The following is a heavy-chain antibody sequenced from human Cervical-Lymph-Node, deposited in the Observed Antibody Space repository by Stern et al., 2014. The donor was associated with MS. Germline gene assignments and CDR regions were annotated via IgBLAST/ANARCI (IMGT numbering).Heavy chain of an antibody. Sequence: QVQLGQSGAEVKKPGASMKVSCKASAYTFTGYYIHWVRQAPGQGLEWMGRINPNSGGTSYAQKFQGRVTMTSDTSISTAYVELSRLTSDDTAVYYCARGGDFDAFDIWGQGTMVTVSS. V-gene: IGHV1-2*06. D-gene: IGHD2-21*02. CDR1: AYTFTGYY. J-gene: IGHJ3*02. CDR3: ARGGDFDAFDI. CDR2: INPNSGGT.